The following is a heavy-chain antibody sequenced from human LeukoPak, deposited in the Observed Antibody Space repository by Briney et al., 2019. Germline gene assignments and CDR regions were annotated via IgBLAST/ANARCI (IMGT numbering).Heavy chain of an antibody. CDR1: WFTVDSNY. CDR2: IYTGGNT. Sequence: GALRLSLGASWFTVDSNYLRLVRQGSGKGVGVGSTIYTGGNTYYAASVKGRFTISRDFSKNTVFLHMNSLRAEDTAMYYCAKDLYLRDFWSGYFDYWGQGIPVTVSS. D-gene: IGHD3-3*01. CDR3: AKDLYLRDFWSGYFDY. V-gene: IGHV3-53*01. J-gene: IGHJ4*02.